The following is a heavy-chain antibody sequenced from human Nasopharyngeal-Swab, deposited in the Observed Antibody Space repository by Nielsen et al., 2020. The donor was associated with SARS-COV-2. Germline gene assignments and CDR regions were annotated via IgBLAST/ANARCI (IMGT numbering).Heavy chain of an antibody. CDR1: GFTFSNYG. CDR3: AKAFGEDQLAEDAFDA. Sequence: GESLKISCAASGFTFSNYGMHWVSQAPGKGLEWVAVISYDGNIKPYADSVRGRFLISRDNSHNTLYLQMSRLRTEDRAVYYCAKAFGEDQLAEDAFDAWGQGTMVTVSS. V-gene: IGHV3-30*18. J-gene: IGHJ3*01. D-gene: IGHD3-16*01. CDR2: ISYDGNIK.